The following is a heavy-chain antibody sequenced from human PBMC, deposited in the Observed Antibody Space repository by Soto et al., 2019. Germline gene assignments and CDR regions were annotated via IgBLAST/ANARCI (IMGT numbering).Heavy chain of an antibody. CDR3: ANHGGFDF. D-gene: IGHD4-17*01. CDR2: ISIRGDYR. Sequence: GPLLQSGGGLVQPGESLRLSCAASGFTFSSSGMSWVRQAPGKGLEWVSSISIRGDYRYYADSVKGRFTISRDNSKNTLYLQMSSLTAEDTALYYCANHGGFDFWGQGTMVAVSS. CDR1: GFTFSSSG. V-gene: IGHV3-23*01. J-gene: IGHJ3*01.